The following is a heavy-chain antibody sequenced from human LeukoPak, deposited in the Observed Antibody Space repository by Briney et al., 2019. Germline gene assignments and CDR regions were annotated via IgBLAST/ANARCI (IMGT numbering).Heavy chain of an antibody. CDR3: ATEYYGSYNF. V-gene: IGHV3-15*01. CDR1: GFTFSDAW. D-gene: IGHD1-26*01. CDR2: IKSKTAGGTT. Sequence: KPGGSLRLSCAASGFTFSDAWVSWVRQAPGKGLEWVGHIKSKTAGGTTDYAAPVKGRFTILRDDSKNTLYLQMNSLKAEDTAVYYCATEYYGSYNFWGQGSLVTVSS. J-gene: IGHJ4*02.